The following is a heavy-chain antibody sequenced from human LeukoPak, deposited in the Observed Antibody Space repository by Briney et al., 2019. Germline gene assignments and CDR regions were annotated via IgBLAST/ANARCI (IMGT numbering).Heavy chain of an antibody. CDR3: ARSSRELGGYAPWELMPPFDY. Sequence: GGSLRLSCAASGFTFSSYAMSWVRQAPGKGLEWVSAISGSGGSTYYADSAKGRFTISRDNSKNSLYLQMNSLRAEDTAVYYCARSSRELGGYAPWELMPPFDYRGQGTLVTVSS. D-gene: IGHD1-7*01. V-gene: IGHV3-23*01. CDR1: GFTFSSYA. J-gene: IGHJ4*02. CDR2: ISGSGGST.